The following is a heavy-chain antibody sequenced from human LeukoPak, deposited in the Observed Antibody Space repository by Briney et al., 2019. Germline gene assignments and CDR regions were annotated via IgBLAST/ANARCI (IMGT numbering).Heavy chain of an antibody. V-gene: IGHV3-23*01. CDR2: ISGSGGST. Sequence: GGSLRLSCAASGFTFSSYAMSWVRQAPGKGLEWVSAISGSGGSTYYADSVKGRFTISRDNSKNTLYLQMHSLRAEDTAVYYCAKDARNYDSSGYYDDPGYFDYWGQGTLVTVSS. J-gene: IGHJ4*02. CDR3: AKDARNYDSSGYYDDPGYFDY. CDR1: GFTFSSYA. D-gene: IGHD3-22*01.